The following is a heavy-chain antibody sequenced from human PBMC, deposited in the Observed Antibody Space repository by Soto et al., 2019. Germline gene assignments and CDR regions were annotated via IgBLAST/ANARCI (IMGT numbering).Heavy chain of an antibody. CDR1: GGSISSYF. J-gene: IGHJ3*01. Sequence: SETLSLTCSVSGGSISSYFRNWLRQPPGKGLEWIGYIYDDGTTDYNPSLKSRVTILLGMSKNQFSLKLSSVTAADTAVYYCVSSRSAIYGDALDVWGQGTMVTV. D-gene: IGHD2-2*01. CDR2: IYDDGTT. V-gene: IGHV4-59*03. CDR3: VSSRSAIYGDALDV.